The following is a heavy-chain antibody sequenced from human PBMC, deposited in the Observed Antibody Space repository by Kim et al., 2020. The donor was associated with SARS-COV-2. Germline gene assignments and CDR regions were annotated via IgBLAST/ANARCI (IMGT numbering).Heavy chain of an antibody. CDR3: ASHQGYCSIDS. Sequence: SETLSLTCTVSGGSLSSSSYYWVWIRQPHGKGLESIVTACCSRNYYYNPSLRRRVTISVDTSNNQFNLNLRSVAAAATACYSCASHQGYCSIDS. J-gene: IGHJ5*01. D-gene: IGHD2-2*01. CDR2: ACCSRNY. V-gene: IGHV4-39*01. CDR1: GGSLSSSSYY.